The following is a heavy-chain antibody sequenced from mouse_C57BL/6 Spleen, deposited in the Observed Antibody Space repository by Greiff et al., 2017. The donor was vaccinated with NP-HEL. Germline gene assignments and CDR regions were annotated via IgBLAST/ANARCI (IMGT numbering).Heavy chain of an antibody. Sequence: VKLMESGPGLVAPSQSLSITCTVSGFSLTSYGVHWVRQPPGKGLEWLVVIWSDGSTTYNSALKSRLSISKDNSKSQVFLKMNSLQTDDTAMYYCARSNYGSRGGFAYWGQGTLVTVSA. CDR2: IWSDGST. D-gene: IGHD1-1*01. V-gene: IGHV2-6*03. CDR3: ARSNYGSRGGFAY. J-gene: IGHJ3*01. CDR1: GFSLTSYG.